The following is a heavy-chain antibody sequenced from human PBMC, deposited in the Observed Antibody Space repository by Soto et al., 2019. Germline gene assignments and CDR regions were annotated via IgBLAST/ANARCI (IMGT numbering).Heavy chain of an antibody. V-gene: IGHV4-30-2*01. J-gene: IGHJ4*02. D-gene: IGHD3-10*01. CDR3: ARAQWFGELPEGPFDY. Sequence: SETLSLTCAVSGGSISSGGYSWSWIRQPPGKGLEWIGYIYHGGSTYYNPSLKSRVTISVDRSKNQFSLKLSSVTAADTAVYYCARAQWFGELPEGPFDYWGQGTLVTVSS. CDR1: GGSISSGGYS. CDR2: IYHGGST.